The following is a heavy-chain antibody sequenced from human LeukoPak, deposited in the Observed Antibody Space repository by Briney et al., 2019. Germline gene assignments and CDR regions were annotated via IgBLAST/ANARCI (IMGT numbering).Heavy chain of an antibody. V-gene: IGHV4-4*02. CDR3: PSDLGVSSTPDY. CDR2: IYHSGST. CDR1: GASISHIHW. D-gene: IGHD3-16*01. J-gene: IGHJ4*02. Sequence: SETLSLTCAVSGASISHIHWWSWVRQPPGKGLEWIGEIYHSGSTHYNPSLKSRVTISVDKSKNQFSLKLESVTAADTAVYYCPSDLGVSSTPDYWCQGTLVSVS.